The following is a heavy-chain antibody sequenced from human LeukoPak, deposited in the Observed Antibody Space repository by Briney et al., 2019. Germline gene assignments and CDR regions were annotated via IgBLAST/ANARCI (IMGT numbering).Heavy chain of an antibody. Sequence: GGSLRLSCAASGFTFSSYWMSWVRQAPGKGLEWVANIKQDGSEKYYVDSVKGRFTISRDNAKNSLYLQMNSLRAEDTAVYYCAREGHLIVEVSSGAFDIWGQGTMVTVSS. CDR2: IKQDGSEK. CDR3: AREGHLIVEVSSGAFDI. D-gene: IGHD3-22*01. CDR1: GFTFSSYW. V-gene: IGHV3-7*01. J-gene: IGHJ3*02.